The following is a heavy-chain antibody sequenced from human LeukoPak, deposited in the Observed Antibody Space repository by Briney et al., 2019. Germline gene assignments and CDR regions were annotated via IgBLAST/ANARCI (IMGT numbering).Heavy chain of an antibody. CDR3: ARPNDSGTYYRAFDI. CDR2: INYIGTT. D-gene: IGHD3-10*01. V-gene: IGHV4-59*01. J-gene: IGHJ3*02. CDR1: GGSISSYY. Sequence: SETLSLSCTFAGGSISSYYWSWLRQPPGKGLEWIGYINYIGTTNYNPSLKSRVTISVDTSKNQFSLKLTSVTAADTAVYYCARPNDSGTYYRAFDIWGQGTMVTVSS.